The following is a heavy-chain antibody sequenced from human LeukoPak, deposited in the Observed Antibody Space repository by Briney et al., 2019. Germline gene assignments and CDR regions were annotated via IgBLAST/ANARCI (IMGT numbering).Heavy chain of an antibody. CDR1: GFTFSSYG. V-gene: IGHV3-33*01. CDR3: ASAGIAAAGTGLTDY. Sequence: GGSPRLSCAASGFTFSSYGMHWVRQAPGKGLEWVAVIWYDGSNKYYADSVKGRFTISRDNSKNTLYLQMNSLRAEDTAVYYCASAGIAAAGTGLTDYWGQGTLVTVSS. J-gene: IGHJ4*02. D-gene: IGHD6-13*01. CDR2: IWYDGSNK.